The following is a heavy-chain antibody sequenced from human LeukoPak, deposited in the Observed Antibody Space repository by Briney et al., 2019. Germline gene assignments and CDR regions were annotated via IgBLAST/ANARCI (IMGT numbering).Heavy chain of an antibody. V-gene: IGHV3-48*01. CDR2: VSGNSSTI. J-gene: IGHJ4*02. CDR3: ARDRWFGESLPAHFEY. Sequence: PGGSRRLSCAASRFTFSSYVMKWVRQVPGKGLEWVSYVSGNSSTIYYADSVKGRFTISRDNAKNSLYLQMNSLRVEDTAFYYCARDRWFGESLPAHFEYWGQGTLVTVSS. CDR1: RFTFSSYV. D-gene: IGHD3-10*01.